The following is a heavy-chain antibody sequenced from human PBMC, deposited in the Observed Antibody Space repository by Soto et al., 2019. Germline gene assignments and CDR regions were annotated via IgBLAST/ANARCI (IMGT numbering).Heavy chain of an antibody. D-gene: IGHD2-2*01. CDR1: GGTFSSYA. CDR3: AGYLKDIVVVPAALDYHHYRPAV. J-gene: IGHJ6*02. V-gene: IGHV1-69*13. CDR2: IIPIFGTA. Sequence: SVKVSCKASGGTFSSYAISWVRQAPGQGLEWMGGIIPIFGTANYAQKFQGRVTITADESTSTAYMELSSLRSEDTAVYYCAGYLKDIVVVPAALDYHHYRPAVWGQGTTVTVSS.